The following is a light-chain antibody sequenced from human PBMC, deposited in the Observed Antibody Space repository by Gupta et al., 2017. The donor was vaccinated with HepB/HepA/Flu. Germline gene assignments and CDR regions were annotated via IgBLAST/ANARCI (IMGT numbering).Light chain of an antibody. CDR1: SSDVGGYNY. J-gene: IGLJ3*02. CDR2: EVT. V-gene: IGLV2-8*01. Sequence: QSALTQPPSASGSPGQSVTTSCTGTSSDVGGYNYVSWYQQDPGKAPKLMITEVTKRPSGVPDRFSGSKSGDTASLTVSGLQAEDEADYYCSSYAGSRNWVFGGG. CDR3: SSYAGSRNWV.